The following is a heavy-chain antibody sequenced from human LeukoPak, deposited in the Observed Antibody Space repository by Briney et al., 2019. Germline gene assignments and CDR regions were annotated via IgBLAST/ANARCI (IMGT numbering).Heavy chain of an antibody. CDR3: ARDPRPSSSGSQHWGWAFDI. J-gene: IGHJ3*02. CDR2: IIPIFGTA. D-gene: IGHD1-26*01. Sequence: SVKVSCKASGGTFSSYAISWVRQAPGQGLEWMGGIIPIFGTANYAQKFQGRVTITADKSTSTAYMELSSLRSEDTAVYYCARDPRPSSSGSQHWGWAFDIWGQGTMVTVSS. V-gene: IGHV1-69*06. CDR1: GGTFSSYA.